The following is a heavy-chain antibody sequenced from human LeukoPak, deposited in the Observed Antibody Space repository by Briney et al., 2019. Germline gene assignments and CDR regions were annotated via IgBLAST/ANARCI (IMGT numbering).Heavy chain of an antibody. Sequence: SETLSLTCTVSGGSISSYYWSWIRQPPGKGLEWIGEINHSGSTNYNPSLKSRVTISVDTSKNQFSLKLSSVTAADTAVYYCASMVSWYYFGYWGQGTLVTVSS. CDR3: ASMVSWYYFGY. J-gene: IGHJ4*02. CDR2: INHSGST. V-gene: IGHV4-34*01. CDR1: GGSISSYY. D-gene: IGHD3-10*01.